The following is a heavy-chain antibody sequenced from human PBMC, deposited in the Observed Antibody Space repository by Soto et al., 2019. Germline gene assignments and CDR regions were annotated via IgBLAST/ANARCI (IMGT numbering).Heavy chain of an antibody. V-gene: IGHV1-69*06. Sequence: SGRVSCKASGGTFSSYTISWVRQAPGQGLEWLGGIIPMFGTLYYAQKFQGRLTIAADSSTSTAYMELSTLRSDDTAVYYCARKVAPSDDAFDIWGQGTMGTVS. CDR3: ARKVAPSDDAFDI. J-gene: IGHJ3*02. CDR1: GGTFSSYT. CDR2: IIPMFGTL.